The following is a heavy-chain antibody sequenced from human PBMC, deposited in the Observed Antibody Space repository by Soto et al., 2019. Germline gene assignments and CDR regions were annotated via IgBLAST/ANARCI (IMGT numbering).Heavy chain of an antibody. CDR3: ARVVISIVVWFDP. Sequence: SETLSLTCTVSGGSISSGDYYWSWIRQPPGKGLEWIGYISYSGSTYYNPSLKSRVTISVDTSKNQFSLQLSSVTAADTAVYYCARVVISIVVWFDPWGQGTLVTVSS. D-gene: IGHD1-26*01. CDR2: ISYSGST. V-gene: IGHV4-30-4*01. J-gene: IGHJ5*02. CDR1: GGSISSGDYY.